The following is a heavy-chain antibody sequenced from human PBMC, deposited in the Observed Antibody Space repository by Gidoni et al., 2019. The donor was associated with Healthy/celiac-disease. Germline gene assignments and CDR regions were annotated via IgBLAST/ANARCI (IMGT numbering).Heavy chain of an antibody. J-gene: IGHJ3*02. V-gene: IGHV1-2*04. D-gene: IGHD3-22*01. CDR3: ARERVKAQDTYDSSGYYHHSGRDAFDI. CDR1: VYTFTGYY. CDR2: INHNSGGT. Sequence: QVQLVQSGAEVKKPGASVTVSCKASVYTFTGYYMHWVRQAPGQGLEWMGWINHNSGGTNYAQKFQGWVTMTRDTSISTAYMELSRLRSDDTAVYYCARERVKAQDTYDSSGYYHHSGRDAFDIWGQGTMVTVSS.